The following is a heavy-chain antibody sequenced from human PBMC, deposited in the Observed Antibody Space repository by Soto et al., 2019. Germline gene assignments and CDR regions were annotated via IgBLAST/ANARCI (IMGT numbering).Heavy chain of an antibody. Sequence: ASVKVSCKSSGYTFTSYAIHWVRQAPGQRLEWMGWINAGNGNTKYSQKFQGRVTITRDTSASTAYMELSSLRSEDTAVYYCASVNIVVVTATPGPAAFDIWGQGTMVTVSS. CDR3: ASVNIVVVTATPGPAAFDI. CDR1: GYTFTSYA. V-gene: IGHV1-3*01. CDR2: INAGNGNT. D-gene: IGHD2-21*02. J-gene: IGHJ3*02.